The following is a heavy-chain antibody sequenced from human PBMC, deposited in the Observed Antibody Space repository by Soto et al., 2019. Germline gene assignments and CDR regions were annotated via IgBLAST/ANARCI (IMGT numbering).Heavy chain of an antibody. D-gene: IGHD6-13*01. Sequence: QVQLVQSGTEVKKPGASVKVSCKASGYTFTSSGISWVRQAPGQGLEWMGWISPYSANTNYAQKFQGRVTMTTDTAASTANMELRSLTSDDTAVYYCSRGAWDDTSSWYKYWGQGTLVTVSS. CDR1: GYTFTSSG. CDR2: ISPYSANT. V-gene: IGHV1-18*04. CDR3: SRGAWDDTSSWYKY. J-gene: IGHJ4*02.